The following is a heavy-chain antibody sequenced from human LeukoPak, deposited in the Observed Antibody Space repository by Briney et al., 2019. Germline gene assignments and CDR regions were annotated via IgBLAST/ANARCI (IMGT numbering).Heavy chain of an antibody. J-gene: IGHJ5*02. V-gene: IGHV3-48*01. CDR2: ISSSSTI. D-gene: IGHD3-3*01. Sequence: GGSLRLSCAASGFTFSSYSMNWVRQAPGKGLEWVSYISSSSTIYYADSVKGRFTISRDNAKNSLYLQMNSLRAEDTAVYYCARQPYYDFWSGYNWFDPWGQGTLVTVSS. CDR1: GFTFSSYS. CDR3: ARQPYYDFWSGYNWFDP.